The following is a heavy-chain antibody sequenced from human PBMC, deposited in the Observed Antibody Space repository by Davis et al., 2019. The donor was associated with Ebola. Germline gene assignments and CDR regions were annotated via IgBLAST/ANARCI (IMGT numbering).Heavy chain of an antibody. CDR2: INPSGGGT. V-gene: IGHV1-46*01. Sequence: ASVQVSCKASPYTFTSYYMHWVRQAPGQGLEWMGIINPSGGGTTYAQKSQGRVTMTRDTSTSTVYMELSSLRSEDTAVYYCARAERKSGWFDPWGKGNLVTVSS. J-gene: IGHJ5*02. CDR3: ARAERKSGWFDP. D-gene: IGHD3-10*01. CDR1: PYTFTSYY.